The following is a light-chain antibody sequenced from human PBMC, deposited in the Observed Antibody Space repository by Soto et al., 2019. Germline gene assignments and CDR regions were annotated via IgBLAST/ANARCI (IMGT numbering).Light chain of an antibody. J-gene: IGKJ1*01. CDR3: QQYGSSPRT. V-gene: IGKV3-20*01. CDR2: GAS. CDR1: QSVSSN. Sequence: EIVMTQSPATLSVSPGERATLSCRASQSVSSNVAWYQQKPGRAPRLLIYGASSRATGIPDRFSGSGSGTDFSLTISTLEPEDFAVYYCQQYGSSPRTFGQGTKVDIK.